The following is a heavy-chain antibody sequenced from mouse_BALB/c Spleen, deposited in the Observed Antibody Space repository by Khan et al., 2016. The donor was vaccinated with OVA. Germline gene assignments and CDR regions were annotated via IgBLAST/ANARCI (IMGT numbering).Heavy chain of an antibody. CDR1: GYAITSDDA. D-gene: IGHD1-1*01. V-gene: IGHV3-2*02. Sequence: EVQLQESGPGLVKPSQSLSLTCTVTGYAITSDDAWNWIRQFPGNKLEWMGYIKYSGSTSYNPSLKSRISIPRDTFTNPFFLQFKSVTSEDTATYYCARSGTISTVVVTDFDSWGQGTTLTVSS. J-gene: IGHJ2*01. CDR2: IKYSGST. CDR3: ARSGTISTVVVTDFDS.